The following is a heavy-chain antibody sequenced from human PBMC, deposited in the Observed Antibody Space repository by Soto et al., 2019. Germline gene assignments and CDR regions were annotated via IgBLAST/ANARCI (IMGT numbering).Heavy chain of an antibody. J-gene: IGHJ6*02. V-gene: IGHV4-61*01. CDR2: IYYSGST. CDR1: GGSVSSGSYY. D-gene: IGHD6-19*01. Sequence: QVQLQESGPGLVKPSETLSLTCTVSGGSVSSGSYYWSWIRQPPGKGLEWIGYIYYSGSTNYNPSLTSRVTISVDTSKNPFSLKLSSVPAADTAVYYCARGIEGWYQGRYYYGMDVWGQGTTVTVSS. CDR3: ARGIEGWYQGRYYYGMDV.